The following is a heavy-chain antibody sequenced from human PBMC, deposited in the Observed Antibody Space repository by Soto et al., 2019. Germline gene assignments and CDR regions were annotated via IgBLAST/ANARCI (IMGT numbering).Heavy chain of an antibody. J-gene: IGHJ6*02. V-gene: IGHV1-2*04. CDR3: ASGAADVPHGMDV. CDR1: GYTFTGYY. D-gene: IGHD2-2*01. Sequence: ASVKVSFKASGYTFTGYYMHWVRQAPGQGLEWMGWINPNSGGTNYAQKFQGWVTMTRDTSISTAYMELSRLRSDDTAVYYCASGAADVPHGMDVWGQGTTVTVSS. CDR2: INPNSGGT.